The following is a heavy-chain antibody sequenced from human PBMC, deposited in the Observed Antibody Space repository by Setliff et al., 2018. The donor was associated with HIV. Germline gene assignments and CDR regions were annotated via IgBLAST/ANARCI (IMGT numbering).Heavy chain of an antibody. Sequence: SETLSLTCTVSGGSISSGGYYWGWIRQPPGKGLESIGSIYYSGSTYYNPSLKSRVTISVDTSENQFSLKLSSVTAADTAVYYCARQVGSSKFYFDYWGQGTLVTVSS. CDR1: GGSISSGGYY. J-gene: IGHJ4*02. D-gene: IGHD6-6*01. CDR2: IYYSGST. V-gene: IGHV4-39*01. CDR3: ARQVGSSKFYFDY.